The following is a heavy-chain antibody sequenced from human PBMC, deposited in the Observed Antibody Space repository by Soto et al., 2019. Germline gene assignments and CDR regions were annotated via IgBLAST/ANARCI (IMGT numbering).Heavy chain of an antibody. J-gene: IGHJ2*01. CDR3: ARTGGHDYGEYLVRWYFDL. CDR2: IYYSGST. Sequence: PSETLSLTCTVSGGSISSSSYYWGWIRQPPGKGLEWIGSIYYSGSTYYNPSLKSRVTISVDTSKNQFSLKLSSVTAADTAVYYCARTGGHDYGEYLVRWYFDLWGRGTLVTVSS. V-gene: IGHV4-39*01. CDR1: GGSISSSSYY. D-gene: IGHD4-17*01.